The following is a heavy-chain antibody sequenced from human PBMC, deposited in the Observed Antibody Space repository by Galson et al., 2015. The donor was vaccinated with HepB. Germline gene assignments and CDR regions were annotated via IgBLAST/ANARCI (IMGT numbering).Heavy chain of an antibody. J-gene: IGHJ4*02. CDR1: GVTVRDYS. V-gene: IGHV3-48*02. Sequence: SLRLSCAVSGVTVRDYSLSWIRQAPGKGLECVSYGGKGGSVLEYADSVKGRFTFSRDDGKNSLYLQMNSLRDEDTAVYYCARGVGDSSTFDSWGQGTLVTVSS. CDR3: ARGVGDSSTFDS. CDR2: GGKGGSVL. D-gene: IGHD1-26*01.